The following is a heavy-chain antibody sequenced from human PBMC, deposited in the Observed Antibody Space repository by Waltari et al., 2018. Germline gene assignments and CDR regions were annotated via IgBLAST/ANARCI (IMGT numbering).Heavy chain of an antibody. J-gene: IGHJ4*02. Sequence: QVQLQQWGAGLLKPSETLSLTCAVYGGSFSGYSWSWIRPPPGKGLEWIGEINHSGSTNYNPSLKSRVTISVDTSKNQFSLKLSSVTAADTAVYYCAITTYYDFWSGTAADYWGQGTLVTVSS. CDR1: GGSFSGYS. V-gene: IGHV4-34*01. CDR2: INHSGST. CDR3: AITTYYDFWSGTAADY. D-gene: IGHD3-3*01.